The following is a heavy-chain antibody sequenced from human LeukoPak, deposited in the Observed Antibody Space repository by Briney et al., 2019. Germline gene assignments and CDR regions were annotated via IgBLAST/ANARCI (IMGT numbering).Heavy chain of an antibody. CDR3: ARARGTIQLWWGYGMDV. V-gene: IGHV4-30-4*01. CDR1: GGSISSGDYY. CDR2: IYYSGST. Sequence: PSQTLSLTCTVSGGSISSGDYYWRWIRQPPGKGLEWIGYIYYSGSTYYNPSLKSRVTISVDTSKNQFSLKLSSVTAADTAVYYCARARGTIQLWWGYGMDVWGQGTTATVSS. J-gene: IGHJ6*02. D-gene: IGHD5-18*01.